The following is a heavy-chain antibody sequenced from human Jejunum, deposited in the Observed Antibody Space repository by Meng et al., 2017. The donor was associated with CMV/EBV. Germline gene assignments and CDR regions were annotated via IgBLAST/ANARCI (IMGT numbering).Heavy chain of an antibody. CDR2: SYSGDTT. Sequence: SSNYMTWVRQAPGKRLEWVSISYSGDTTYYADSVKGRFTISRDNSKNTLSLQMNSLRAEDTAVYYCARLRVSCSSTSCYPNWFDPWGQGTLVTVSS. J-gene: IGHJ5*02. V-gene: IGHV3-53*01. CDR3: ARLRVSCSSTSCYPNWFDP. D-gene: IGHD2-2*01. CDR1: SSNY.